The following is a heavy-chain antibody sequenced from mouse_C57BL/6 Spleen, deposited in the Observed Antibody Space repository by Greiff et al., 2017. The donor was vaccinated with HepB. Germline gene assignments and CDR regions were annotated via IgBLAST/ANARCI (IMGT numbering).Heavy chain of an antibody. J-gene: IGHJ1*03. CDR2: IDPSDSYT. CDR1: GYTFTSYW. Sequence: VKLQQPGAELVMPGASVKLSCKASGYTFTSYWMHWVKQRPGQGLEWIGEIDPSDSYTNYNQKFKGKSTLTVDKSSSTAYMQLSSLTSEDSAVYYCARRYYSKEGYFDVWGTGTTVTVSS. CDR3: ARRYYSKEGYFDV. V-gene: IGHV1-69*01. D-gene: IGHD2-5*01.